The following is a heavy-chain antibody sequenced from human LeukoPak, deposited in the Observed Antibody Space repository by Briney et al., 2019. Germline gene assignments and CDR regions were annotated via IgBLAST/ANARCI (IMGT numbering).Heavy chain of an antibody. CDR2: IYSSGST. V-gene: IGHV4-4*07. J-gene: IGHJ3*02. CDR3: ARTYYYDSSGYPTDGFDI. Sequence: PSETLSLTCTVSGGSISSYYWSWMRQPAGKGLEWIGRIYSSGSTKYNPSLKSRVTMSVDTSKNQFSLKLSSVTAADTAVYYCARTYYYDSSGYPTDGFDIWGQGTMVTVSS. CDR1: GGSISSYY. D-gene: IGHD3-22*01.